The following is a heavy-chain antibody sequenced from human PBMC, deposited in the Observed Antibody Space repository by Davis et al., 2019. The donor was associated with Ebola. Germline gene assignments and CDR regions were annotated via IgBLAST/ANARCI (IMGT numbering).Heavy chain of an antibody. CDR2: IIPLFRSP. J-gene: IGHJ5*02. CDR1: GDTFSSFA. V-gene: IGHV1-69*13. D-gene: IGHD3-22*01. Sequence: SVKVSCKASGDTFSSFAVSWVRQAPGQGLEWVGGIIPLFRSPNYAQRFQGRVTITADESTRTVYMELSSLKSEDTAMYFCARVQTGFYFDSSDSPSWFDPWGQGTLVTVSS. CDR3: ARVQTGFYFDSSDSPSWFDP.